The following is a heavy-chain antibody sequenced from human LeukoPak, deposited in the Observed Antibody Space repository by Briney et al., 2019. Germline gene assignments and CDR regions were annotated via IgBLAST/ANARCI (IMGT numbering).Heavy chain of an antibody. CDR1: GFTVSSNY. D-gene: IGHD2-2*01. CDR3: AGERVVPAANYYYGMDV. V-gene: IGHV3-53*01. Sequence: PGGSLRLSCAASGFTVSSNYMSWVRQAPGKGLEWVSVIYSGGSTYYADSVKGRFTISRDNSKNTLYLQMNSLRAEDTAVYYCAGERVVPAANYYYGMDVWGQGTTVTVSS. J-gene: IGHJ6*02. CDR2: IYSGGST.